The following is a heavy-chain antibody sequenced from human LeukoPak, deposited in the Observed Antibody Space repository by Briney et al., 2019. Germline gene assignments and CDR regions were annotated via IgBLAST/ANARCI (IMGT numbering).Heavy chain of an antibody. D-gene: IGHD6-19*01. J-gene: IGHJ4*02. Sequence: PGGSLRLSCAASGFTFSSYAMSWVRQAPGKGLEWVAVISYDGSNKYYADSVKGRFTISRDNSKNTLYLQMNTLRAEDTAVYYCVRGSPTATIAVAKAFDYWGQGTLVTVSS. V-gene: IGHV3-30-3*01. CDR3: VRGSPTATIAVAKAFDY. CDR2: ISYDGSNK. CDR1: GFTFSSYA.